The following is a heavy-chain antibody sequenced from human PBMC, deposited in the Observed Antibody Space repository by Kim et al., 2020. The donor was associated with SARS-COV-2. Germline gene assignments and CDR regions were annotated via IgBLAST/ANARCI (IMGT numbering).Heavy chain of an antibody. Sequence: SETLSLTCTVSGGSISSGGYYWSWIRQHPGKGLEWIGYIYYSGSTYYNPSLKSRVTISVDTSKNQFSLKLSSVTAADTAVYYCARDEVVVTGPYYYYYGMDVWGQGTTVTVSS. V-gene: IGHV4-31*03. CDR3: ARDEVVVTGPYYYYYGMDV. CDR1: GGSISSGGYY. D-gene: IGHD2-21*02. J-gene: IGHJ6*02. CDR2: IYYSGST.